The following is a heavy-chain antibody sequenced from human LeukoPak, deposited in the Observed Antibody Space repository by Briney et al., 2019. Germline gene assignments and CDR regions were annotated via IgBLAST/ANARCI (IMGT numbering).Heavy chain of an antibody. Sequence: GGSLRLSCAASGFTFSGYALSWVRQAQGKGLEWVSAISGSGGSTYYADSVKGRFTISRDNSKNTLYLQMNSLRAEDTAVYYCAKGATDGYSSAWDYYYYGMDVWGKGTTVTVSS. CDR2: ISGSGGST. J-gene: IGHJ6*04. D-gene: IGHD6-19*01. CDR1: GFTFSGYA. V-gene: IGHV3-23*01. CDR3: AKGATDGYSSAWDYYYYGMDV.